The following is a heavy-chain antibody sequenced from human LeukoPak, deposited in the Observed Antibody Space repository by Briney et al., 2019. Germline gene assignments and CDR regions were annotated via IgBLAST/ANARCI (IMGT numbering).Heavy chain of an antibody. J-gene: IGHJ3*01. CDR1: GFTFSTYA. V-gene: IGHV3-30*04. CDR3: VRATLGEADYYDIDSYYAFDV. Sequence: GGSLRLSCAASGFTFSTYAMHWVRQAPGKGLEWVAVTSFDGTTKYYADSVKGRFTVSRDNSKNTLILQMNSLTAEDTGLYYCVRATLGEADYYDIDSYYAFDVWGQGTMVTVSS. D-gene: IGHD3-22*01. CDR2: TSFDGTTK.